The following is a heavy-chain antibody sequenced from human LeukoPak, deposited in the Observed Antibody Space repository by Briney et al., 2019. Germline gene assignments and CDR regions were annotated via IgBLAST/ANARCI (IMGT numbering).Heavy chain of an antibody. J-gene: IGHJ4*02. V-gene: IGHV4-39*01. D-gene: IGHD3-3*01. CDR3: ARLEVYYDFWSGYPYYFDY. CDR2: IYYSGST. Sequence: SETLSLTCTVSGGSISSSSYYWGWIRQPPGKGLEWIGSIYYSGSTYYNPSLKSRVTISVDTSKNQFSLKLSSVTAADTAVYYCARLEVYYDFWSGYPYYFDYWGQGTLVSVSS. CDR1: GGSISSSSYY.